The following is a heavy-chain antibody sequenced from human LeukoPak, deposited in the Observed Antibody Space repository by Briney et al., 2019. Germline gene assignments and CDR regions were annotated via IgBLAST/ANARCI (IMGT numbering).Heavy chain of an antibody. V-gene: IGHV3-7*01. CDR2: IKVDGSEG. D-gene: IGHD3-16*01. CDR1: GFTTHYW. CDR3: ARDGLTKGGDY. Sequence: GGSLRLSCTASGFTTHYWLNWVRQAPGKGLEWVANIKVDGSEGYYVDSVKGRFTISRDNAKNSLYLQMNSLRAEDTALYYCARDGLTKGGDYWGQGTLVTVSS. J-gene: IGHJ4*02.